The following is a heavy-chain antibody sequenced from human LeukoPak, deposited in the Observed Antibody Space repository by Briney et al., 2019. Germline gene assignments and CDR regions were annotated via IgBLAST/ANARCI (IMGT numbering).Heavy chain of an antibody. J-gene: IGHJ4*02. CDR2: INGGGSTI. V-gene: IGHV3-11*04. CDR3: ARDIYYYDSSGYYFPGGSDY. Sequence: GGSLRLSCVASGFTFSDYYMSWIRQAPGKGLEWVSYINGGGSTIYYADSVKGRFTISRDNAKNSLYLQMNSLRAEDTAVYYCARDIYYYDSSGYYFPGGSDYWGQGTLVTVSS. D-gene: IGHD3-22*01. CDR1: GFTFSDYY.